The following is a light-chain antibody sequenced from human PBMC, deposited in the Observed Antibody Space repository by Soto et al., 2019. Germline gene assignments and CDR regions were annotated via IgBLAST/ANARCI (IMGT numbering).Light chain of an antibody. V-gene: IGKV3-20*01. J-gene: IGKJ4*01. CDR2: DAS. CDR3: QQFSSYPLT. Sequence: ELVWTQSPSTLSLSPWERATHSFSASQTVRNNYLAWYQQKPGQAPRLLIYDASSRATGIPDRFSGGGSGTDFTLTISRLEPEDFAVYYCQQFSSYPLTFGGGTKVDIK. CDR1: QTVRNNY.